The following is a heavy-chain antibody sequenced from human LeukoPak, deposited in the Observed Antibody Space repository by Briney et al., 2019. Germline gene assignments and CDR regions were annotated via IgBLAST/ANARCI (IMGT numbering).Heavy chain of an antibody. J-gene: IGHJ6*03. V-gene: IGHV4-38-2*02. CDR3: ARHASAVPAAKNYYYYYYMDV. CDR2: VYHSGTT. D-gene: IGHD2-2*01. Sequence: SETLSLTCTVSGYSIANAYYWGWIRQPPGKGLEWIASVYHSGTTNYNPSLRSRVTISVDTSKNQFSLKLSSVTAADTAVYYCARHASAVPAAKNYYYYYYMDVWGKGTTVTISS. CDR1: GYSIANAYY.